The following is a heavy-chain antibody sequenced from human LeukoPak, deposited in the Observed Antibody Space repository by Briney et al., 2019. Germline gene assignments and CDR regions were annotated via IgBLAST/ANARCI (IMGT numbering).Heavy chain of an antibody. CDR2: MSSSIGYI. J-gene: IGHJ4*02. CDR1: GLTFSPCD. Sequence: GGPLTLPCKASGLTFSPCDMTGVRQAPGKGLEWVSYMSSSIGYIYYADSVKGRFTISTDNAKNSLYLQMNSLRAEDTAVYYCAREIVSSTCFDYWGQGALVTVSS. D-gene: IGHD2-2*01. V-gene: IGHV3-21*01. CDR3: AREIVSSTCFDY.